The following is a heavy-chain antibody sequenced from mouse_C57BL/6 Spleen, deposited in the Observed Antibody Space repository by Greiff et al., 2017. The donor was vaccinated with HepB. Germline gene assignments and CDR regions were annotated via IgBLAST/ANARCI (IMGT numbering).Heavy chain of an antibody. CDR1: GYSITSGYY. D-gene: IGHD4-1*01. V-gene: IGHV3-6*01. CDR2: ISYDGSN. J-gene: IGHJ1*03. CDR3: AREDWDVGYFDV. Sequence: EVKLQESGPGLVKPSQSLSLTCSVTGYSITSGYYWNWIRQFPGNKLEWMGYISYDGSNNYNPSLKNRISITRDTSKNQFFLKLNSVTTEDTATYYCAREDWDVGYFDVWGTGTTVTVSS.